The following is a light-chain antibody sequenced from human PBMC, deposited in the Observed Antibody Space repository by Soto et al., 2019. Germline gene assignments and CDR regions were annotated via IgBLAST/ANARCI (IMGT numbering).Light chain of an antibody. J-gene: IGLJ1*01. V-gene: IGLV2-14*03. Sequence: SVLTQPASVCGSPGQSITISRNRTNSDIGAYNFVSWYQHHPGKAPKLIIFGVSDRPSGVSDRFSGSKSGNTASLTISGLQAEDEAVYYCSSYISSSTPYVFGTGTKVTVL. CDR3: SSYISSSTPYV. CDR1: NSDIGAYNF. CDR2: GVS.